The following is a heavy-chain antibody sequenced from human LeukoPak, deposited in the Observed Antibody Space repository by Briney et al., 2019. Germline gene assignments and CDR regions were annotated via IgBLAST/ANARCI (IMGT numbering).Heavy chain of an antibody. CDR3: AKDSSGWLTGVDY. Sequence: GGSLRLSCAASGFTFDDYAMHWVRQAPGKGLEWVSGISWNSGSIGYADSVKGRFTISRDNAKNSLYLQMNSLRAEDMALYYCAKDSSGWLTGVDYWGQGTLVTVPS. V-gene: IGHV3-9*03. CDR2: ISWNSGSI. J-gene: IGHJ4*02. CDR1: GFTFDDYA. D-gene: IGHD6-19*01.